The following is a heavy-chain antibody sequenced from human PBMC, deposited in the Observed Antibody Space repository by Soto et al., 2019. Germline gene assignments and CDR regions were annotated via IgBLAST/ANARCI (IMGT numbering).Heavy chain of an antibody. V-gene: IGHV2-5*02. CDR2: IYWDDDK. J-gene: IGHJ4*02. CDR3: ARMISGSYFPY. CDR1: GFSLSTNGVG. Sequence: QITLKESGPTLVKPTETLTLTCTVSGFSLSTNGVGVGWIRQPPGKALEWLALIYWDDDKRYIPSLRSRLTITKDTPKNQLVLTMTNLDPVDTATYYCARMISGSYFPYWGQGTPVTVSS. D-gene: IGHD1-26*01.